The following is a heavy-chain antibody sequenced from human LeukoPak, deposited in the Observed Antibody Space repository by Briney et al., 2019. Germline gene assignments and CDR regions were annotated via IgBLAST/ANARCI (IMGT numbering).Heavy chain of an antibody. D-gene: IGHD2-2*03. Sequence: ASVKVSCKASGYTFTSYGISWVRQAPGQGLEWMGWISAYNGNTNYAQKLRGRVTMTTDTSTSTAYMELRSLRSDDTAVYYCARDFGYCSSTSCYQHGYWGQGSLVTVSS. CDR1: GYTFTSYG. CDR3: ARDFGYCSSTSCYQHGY. CDR2: ISAYNGNT. J-gene: IGHJ4*02. V-gene: IGHV1-18*01.